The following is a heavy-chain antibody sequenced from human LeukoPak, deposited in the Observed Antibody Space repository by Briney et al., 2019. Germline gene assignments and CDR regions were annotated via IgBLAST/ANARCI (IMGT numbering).Heavy chain of an antibody. CDR1: GYTFTGYY. J-gene: IGHJ6*02. V-gene: IGHV1-2*02. CDR3: ARGPPTIFGVVIMDYYYGMDV. Sequence: ASVKVSCKASGYTFTGYYMRWVRQAPGQGLEWMGWINPNSGGTNYAQTFQGRVTMTRDTSISTAYMELSRLRSDDTAVYYCARGPPTIFGVVIMDYYYGMDVWGQGTTVTVSS. CDR2: INPNSGGT. D-gene: IGHD3-3*01.